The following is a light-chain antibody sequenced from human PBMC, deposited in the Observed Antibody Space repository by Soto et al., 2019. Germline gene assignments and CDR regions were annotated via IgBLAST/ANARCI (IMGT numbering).Light chain of an antibody. V-gene: IGKV1-33*01. J-gene: IGKJ5*01. CDR1: QDISNY. CDR3: QQYKHLIT. CDR2: DAS. Sequence: DIQMTQSPSSLSASVGDRVTITCQASQDISNYLNWYQQNPGKAPKLLIYDASNLETGVPSRFSGSGSGTDFTFTITSLQPEDIATYYCQQYKHLITFGQGTRLEIK.